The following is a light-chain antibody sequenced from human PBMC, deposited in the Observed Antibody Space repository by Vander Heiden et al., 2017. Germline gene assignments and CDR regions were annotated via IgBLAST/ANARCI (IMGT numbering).Light chain of an antibody. CDR1: SPNIGRNT. J-gene: IGLJ2*01. CDR3: AAWDDSLNVV. CDR2: SND. V-gene: IGLV1-44*01. Sequence: QSVLTPPPPASGPTGQRVSTSSSGSSPNIGRNTVNWYQQLPGTAPKLLIYSNDQRPAGVPDRFSGSKSGTSASLAISGLQDEDEDDYYCAAWDDSLNVVFGGGTKLTVL.